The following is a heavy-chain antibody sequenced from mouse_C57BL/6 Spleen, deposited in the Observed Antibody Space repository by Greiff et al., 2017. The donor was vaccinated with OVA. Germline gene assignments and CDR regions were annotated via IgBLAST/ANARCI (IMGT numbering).Heavy chain of an antibody. Sequence: QVQLPQSGAELVRPGASVTLSCKASGYTFTDYEMHWVKQTPVHGLEWLGAIDPETGGTAYNQKFKGKAILTADKSSSTAYMELRSLTSEDSAVYYCTTLGYYAMDYWGQGTSVTVSS. V-gene: IGHV1-15*01. CDR3: TTLGYYAMDY. J-gene: IGHJ4*01. CDR2: IDPETGGT. CDR1: GYTFTDYE. D-gene: IGHD4-1*01.